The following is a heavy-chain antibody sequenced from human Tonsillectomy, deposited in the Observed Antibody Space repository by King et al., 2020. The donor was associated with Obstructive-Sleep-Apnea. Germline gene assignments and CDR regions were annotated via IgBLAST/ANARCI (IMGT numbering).Heavy chain of an antibody. V-gene: IGHV4-39*07. CDR3: ARLFPERYGDSQTEYQYYFDY. CDR2: IDYSGST. CDR1: GGSISSSSYY. D-gene: IGHD4-17*01. Sequence: MQLQESGPGLVKPSETLSLTCTVSGGSISSSSYYWGWIRQPPGKGLEWIGSIDYSGSTYYNPSLKSRVTISVDTSKNQLSLKLSSVTAADTAVYYCARLFPERYGDSQTEYQYYFDYWGQGTLVTVSS. J-gene: IGHJ4*02.